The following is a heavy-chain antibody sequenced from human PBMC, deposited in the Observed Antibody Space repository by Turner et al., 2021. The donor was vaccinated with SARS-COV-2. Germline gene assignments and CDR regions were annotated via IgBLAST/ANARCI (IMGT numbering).Heavy chain of an antibody. CDR1: GGSFSGFY. CDR2: FDQSGIT. CDR3: ARAGNCAGGSCYFDY. J-gene: IGHJ4*02. Sequence: QVQLQEWGAGLLKPSETLSLPCAIYGGSFSGFYWSWIRQPLGQGLEWIAEFDQSGITNTNPSLKSRVTISVDTSKNQFSLKLSSVTAADTAVYYCARAGNCAGGSCYFDYWGQGTLVTVSS. V-gene: IGHV4-34*01. D-gene: IGHD2-15*01.